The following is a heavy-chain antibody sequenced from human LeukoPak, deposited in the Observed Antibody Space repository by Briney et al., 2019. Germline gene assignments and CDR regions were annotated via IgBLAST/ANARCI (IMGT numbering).Heavy chain of an antibody. D-gene: IGHD3-22*01. J-gene: IGHJ4*02. CDR2: IKSKTDGGTT. CDR3: TTDPYDSSGYYYAPHTEYFDY. CDR1: GFTFSNAW. Sequence: GGSLRLSCAASGFTFSNAWMSWVRQAPGKGLEWVGRIKSKTDGGTTDYAAPVKGRFTISRDDSKNTLYLQINSLKTEDTAVYYCTTDPYDSSGYYYAPHTEYFDYWGQGTLVTVSS. V-gene: IGHV3-15*01.